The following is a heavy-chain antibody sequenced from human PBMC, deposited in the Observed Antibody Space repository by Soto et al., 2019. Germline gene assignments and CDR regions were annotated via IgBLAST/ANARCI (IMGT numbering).Heavy chain of an antibody. Sequence: EVQLVESGGGVVQPGGSLRLSCAASGFTFTSYWMSWVRQAPGKGLEWVANIKQDGSEKYYVDSVKGRFTISRDNAKNSLYLQMNSLRAEDTAVYYCARRLGAAWYYYYGMDVWGQGTTVTVSS. D-gene: IGHD3-16*01. V-gene: IGHV3-7*05. CDR2: IKQDGSEK. CDR1: GFTFTSYW. J-gene: IGHJ6*02. CDR3: ARRLGAAWYYYYGMDV.